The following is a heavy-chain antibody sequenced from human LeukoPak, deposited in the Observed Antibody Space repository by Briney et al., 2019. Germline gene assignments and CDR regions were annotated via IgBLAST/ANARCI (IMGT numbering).Heavy chain of an antibody. D-gene: IGHD3-22*01. CDR3: ARDNVDRSGYYYGGFDY. CDR1: GFIFRNYA. CDR2: VSSSESST. J-gene: IGHJ4*02. V-gene: IGHV3-48*03. Sequence: PGGSLRLSCAASGFIFRNYAMHWVRQAPGEGLEWISYVSSSESSTKYADSVKGRFTISRDNAQNSLFLQMNSLRAEDTAVYYCARDNVDRSGYYYGGFDYWGQGTPVTVSS.